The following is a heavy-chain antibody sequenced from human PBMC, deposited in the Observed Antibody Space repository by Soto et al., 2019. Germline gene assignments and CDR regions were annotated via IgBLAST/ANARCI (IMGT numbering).Heavy chain of an antibody. CDR1: GYTFTTYA. CDR3: ARDSSNPLEWLSPNYYYYYMDV. Sequence: AASVKVSCKASGYTFTTYAMHWVRQATGQRLEWMGWINAGNGNTKYSQKFQGRVTITRDTSASTAYMELSSLKSEDTAVYYCARDSSNPLEWLSPNYYYYYMDVWGKGTTVTVSS. V-gene: IGHV1-3*01. D-gene: IGHD3-3*01. J-gene: IGHJ6*03. CDR2: INAGNGNT.